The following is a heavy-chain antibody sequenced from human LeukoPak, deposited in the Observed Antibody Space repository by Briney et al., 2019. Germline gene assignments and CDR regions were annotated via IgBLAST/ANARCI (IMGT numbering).Heavy chain of an antibody. Sequence: GASVKVSCKASGYTFTSYDINWVRQATGQGLEWMGWMNPNSGNTGYAQKFQGRVTMTRSTSIRTAYMEMSSLRSEDTAVYYCARGDYEYGMDVWGQGTTVTVSS. J-gene: IGHJ6*02. CDR2: MNPNSGNT. V-gene: IGHV1-8*01. CDR3: ARGDYEYGMDV. CDR1: GYTFTSYD.